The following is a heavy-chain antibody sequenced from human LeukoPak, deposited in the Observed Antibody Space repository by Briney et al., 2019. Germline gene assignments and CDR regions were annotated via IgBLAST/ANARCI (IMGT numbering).Heavy chain of an antibody. D-gene: IGHD3-22*01. Sequence: GGSLRLSCAASGFTFSSYAMHWVRQAPVKGLEWVAVISYDGSNKYYADSVKGRFTISRDNAKNSLYLQMISLRAEDTAVYYCARDPPADSSGYYSAFDIWGQGTMVTVSS. CDR2: ISYDGSNK. V-gene: IGHV3-30*04. CDR3: ARDPPADSSGYYSAFDI. J-gene: IGHJ3*02. CDR1: GFTFSSYA.